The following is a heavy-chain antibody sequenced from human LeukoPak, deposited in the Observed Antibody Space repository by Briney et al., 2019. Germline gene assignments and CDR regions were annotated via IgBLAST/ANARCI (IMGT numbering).Heavy chain of an antibody. V-gene: IGHV4-38-2*02. CDR3: ARGGRAARREYYYYYYMDV. J-gene: IGHJ6*03. CDR2: IYQSGST. CDR1: GYSISSGYY. D-gene: IGHD6-6*01. Sequence: TPSETLSLTCTVSGYSISSGYYWGWIRQPPGKGLEWIGSIYQSGSTYYNPSLKSRVTISVATSKNRFSLKLSSVTAADTAVYYCARGGRAARREYYYYYYMDVWGKGTTVTVSS.